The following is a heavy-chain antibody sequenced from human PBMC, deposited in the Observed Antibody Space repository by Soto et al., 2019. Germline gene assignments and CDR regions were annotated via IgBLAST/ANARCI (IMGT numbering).Heavy chain of an antibody. J-gene: IGHJ4*02. Sequence: QVQLVQSGAEVKKPGASVKVSCKASGYTFSNYYIHWVRQAPGQGLEWMAVINPSDGSQMYGQKFQGRVSMTWDTSTTTVYMELSSLRSEDTALYYCARGLGVRGSPGELSLQSWGQGTLVTVSS. CDR3: ARGLGVRGSPGELSLQS. D-gene: IGHD3-16*02. CDR1: GYTFSNYY. V-gene: IGHV1-46*01. CDR2: INPSDGSQ.